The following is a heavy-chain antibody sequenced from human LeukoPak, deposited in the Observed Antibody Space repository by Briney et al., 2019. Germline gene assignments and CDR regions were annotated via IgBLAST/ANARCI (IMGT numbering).Heavy chain of an antibody. Sequence: SVKVSCKASGGTFSSYAISWVRQAPGQGLEWMGRIIPIFGTANYAQKFQGRVTITTDESTSTAYMELSSLRSEDTAVYYCATQRLGIAAGEDYWGQGTLVTVSS. D-gene: IGHD6-13*01. CDR3: ATQRLGIAAGEDY. CDR1: GGTFSSYA. J-gene: IGHJ4*02. CDR2: IIPIFGTA. V-gene: IGHV1-69*05.